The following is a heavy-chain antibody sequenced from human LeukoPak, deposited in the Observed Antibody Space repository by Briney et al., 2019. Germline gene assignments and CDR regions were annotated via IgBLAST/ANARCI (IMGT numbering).Heavy chain of an antibody. D-gene: IGHD3-10*01. CDR2: INPNSGGT. J-gene: IGHJ3*01. V-gene: IGHV1-2*02. Sequence: ASVKVSCKASGYTFTGYYMHWVRQAPGQGLEWMGWINPNSGGTHYAQTFQGRVSMTRDTSITIAYLELSRLRSDDTAVYYCAREDYYGSGSRPFDVWGQRTIVTVSS. CDR1: GYTFTGYY. CDR3: AREDYYGSGSRPFDV.